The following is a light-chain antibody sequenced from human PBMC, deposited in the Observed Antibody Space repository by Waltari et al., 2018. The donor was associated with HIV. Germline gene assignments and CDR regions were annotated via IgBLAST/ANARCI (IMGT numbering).Light chain of an antibody. CDR3: QQYYSYPRP. J-gene: IGKJ1*01. Sequence: AIRMTKSPSSFSASTGDRATIPCRASQGISSYLAWYQQKPGNAPKLLIYAASTLQSGVPARCSGSGSGTDFTLTISCLQSEDFATYYGQQYYSYPRPCGQGTKVEIK. V-gene: IGKV1-8*01. CDR1: QGISSY. CDR2: AAS.